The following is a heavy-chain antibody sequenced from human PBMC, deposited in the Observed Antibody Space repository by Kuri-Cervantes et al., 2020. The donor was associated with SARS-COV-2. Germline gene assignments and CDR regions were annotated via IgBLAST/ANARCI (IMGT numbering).Heavy chain of an antibody. D-gene: IGHD3-3*01. J-gene: IGHJ4*02. Sequence: GESLKISCAASGFTFSSYGMHWVRQAPGKGLEWVAVISYDGSNKYYADSVKGRFTISRDNSKNTLYLQMNSLRAEDTAVYYCARDRYYDFWSGYCGWGQGTLVTVSS. CDR2: ISYDGSNK. V-gene: IGHV3-30*03. CDR1: GFTFSSYG. CDR3: ARDRYYDFWSGYCG.